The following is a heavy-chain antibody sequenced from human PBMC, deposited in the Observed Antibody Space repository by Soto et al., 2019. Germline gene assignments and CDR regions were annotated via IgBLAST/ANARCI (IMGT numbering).Heavy chain of an antibody. Sequence: QVQLVQSGAEVKKPGSSVKVSCKISGGTFSRYSISWVRQAPGQWLEWIGGIVPIFGTRNYAQQCQERVTITKDESATSAQMELSNLRSDYTADYYCARPDQGGYSANHHYYYALDVWGQGTAVTFSS. CDR3: ARPDQGGYSANHHYYYALDV. CDR2: IVPIFGTR. J-gene: IGHJ6*02. D-gene: IGHD3-22*01. CDR1: GGTFSRYS. V-gene: IGHV1-69*01.